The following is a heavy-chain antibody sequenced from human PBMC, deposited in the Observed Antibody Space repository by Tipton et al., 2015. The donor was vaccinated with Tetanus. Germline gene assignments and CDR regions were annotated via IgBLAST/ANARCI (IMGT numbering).Heavy chain of an antibody. CDR1: GDSISSSSYY. V-gene: IGHV4-39*01. CDR3: ARHGGRLTYYYYSMDV. D-gene: IGHD3-16*01. Sequence: LRLSCTVSGDSISSSSYYWGWIRQPPGKGLEWIGSFYYSGSTYYNPSLKSRVTISVDTSKNQFSLKLSSVTAADTAVYYCARHGGRLTYYYYSMDVWGQGTTVTVSS. CDR2: FYYSGST. J-gene: IGHJ6*02.